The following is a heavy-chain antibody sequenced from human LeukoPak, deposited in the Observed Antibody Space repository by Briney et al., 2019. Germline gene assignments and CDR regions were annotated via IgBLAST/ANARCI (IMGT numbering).Heavy chain of an antibody. Sequence: GGSLRLSCAASGFTFSSYAMSWVRQAPGKGLEWVPAISGSGGSTYYADSVKGRFTISRDNSKNTLYLQMNSLRAEDTAVYYCAKDWGEPTKTSSSRIPEYNWFDPWGQGTLVTVSS. CDR1: GFTFSSYA. J-gene: IGHJ5*02. CDR3: AKDWGEPTKTSSSRIPEYNWFDP. V-gene: IGHV3-23*01. D-gene: IGHD6-13*01. CDR2: ISGSGGST.